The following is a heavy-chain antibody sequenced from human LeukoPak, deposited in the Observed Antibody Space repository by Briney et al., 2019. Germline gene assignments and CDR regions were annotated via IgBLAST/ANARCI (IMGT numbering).Heavy chain of an antibody. CDR3: AREKSAVTASFDY. CDR2: INQSGST. J-gene: IGHJ4*02. D-gene: IGHD4-17*01. Sequence: PSETQSLTCAVYGGSFSNYYWSWIRQSPGKGLEWIGEINQSGSTNYNPSLKSRVTISLDASKQQFSLKVTSVTAADTAVYYCAREKSAVTASFDYWGQGDLVTVSS. CDR1: GGSFSNYY. V-gene: IGHV4-34*01.